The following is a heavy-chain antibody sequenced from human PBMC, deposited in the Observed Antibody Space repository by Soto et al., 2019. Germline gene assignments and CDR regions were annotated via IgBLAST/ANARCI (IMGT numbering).Heavy chain of an antibody. Sequence: QVQLVQSGAEVKKPGSSVKVSCKASGGTFSSYAISWVRQAPGQGLEWMGGISPIFGTANYAQKFQGRVTITADEHTSTANMQLSSLRSEDTAVYYCARLSAAGLAFDIWGQGTMVTVSS. V-gene: IGHV1-69*01. CDR3: ARLSAAGLAFDI. CDR2: ISPIFGTA. J-gene: IGHJ3*02. D-gene: IGHD6-13*01. CDR1: GGTFSSYA.